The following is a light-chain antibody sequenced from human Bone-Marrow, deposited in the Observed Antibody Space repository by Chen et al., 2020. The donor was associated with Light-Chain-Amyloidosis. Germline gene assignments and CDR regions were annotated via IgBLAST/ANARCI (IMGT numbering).Light chain of an antibody. Sequence: IQMTQSPSSLYASVGERVSITCRTSQNITNYLNWYQQQPGKAPNLLIYAASTLDTGVPSRFSGSGSGTLFTLTSSSLQPEDFATYYCQQSYSMFVTVGQGTKLQIK. CDR2: AAS. J-gene: IGKJ2*01. V-gene: IGKV1-39*01. CDR3: QQSYSMFVT. CDR1: QNITNY.